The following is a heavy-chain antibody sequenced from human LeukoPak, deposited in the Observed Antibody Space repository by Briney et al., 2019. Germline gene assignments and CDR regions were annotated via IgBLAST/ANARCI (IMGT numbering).Heavy chain of an antibody. CDR1: GFTISSDA. J-gene: IGHJ4*01. CDR2: SSGPNT. D-gene: IGHD5-18*01. Sequence: GGSLRLSCVASGFTISSDAMTWVRQAPGKGLEWVSASSGPNTEYADSVRGRFFNSRDDSKNTLYLQMNGLRAEDTAVYYCAKRRSRNTGPFDSWGQGTLVTVSS. V-gene: IGHV3-23*01. CDR3: AKRRSRNTGPFDS.